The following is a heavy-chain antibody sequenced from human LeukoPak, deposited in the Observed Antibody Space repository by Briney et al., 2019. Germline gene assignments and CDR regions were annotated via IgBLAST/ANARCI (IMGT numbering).Heavy chain of an antibody. CDR2: IYYRSKWYN. D-gene: IGHD6-19*01. Sequence: SQTLSLTCAISGDSVSSNSAAWNWIRQFPSRGLEWLGRIYYRSKWYNDYAVSVKSRITINPDTSKNQFSLQLNSETPEDTAVYYCARAGYSSGWSNFDYWGQGTLVTVSS. CDR3: ARAGYSSGWSNFDY. J-gene: IGHJ4*02. CDR1: GDSVSSNSAA. V-gene: IGHV6-1*01.